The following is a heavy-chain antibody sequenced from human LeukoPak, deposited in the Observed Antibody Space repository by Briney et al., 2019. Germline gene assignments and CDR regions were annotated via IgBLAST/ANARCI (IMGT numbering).Heavy chain of an antibody. CDR2: IYHSGST. D-gene: IGHD1-26*01. J-gene: IGHJ5*02. CDR3: ASIPDSEAWFDP. Sequence: PSETLSLTCAVSGYSISSGYYWGWIRQPPGKGLEWIGSIYHSGSTYYNPSLKSRVTISVDTSKNQFSLKLSAVTAADTAVYFCASIPDSEAWFDPWGQGTLVTVSS. V-gene: IGHV4-38-2*01. CDR1: GYSISSGYY.